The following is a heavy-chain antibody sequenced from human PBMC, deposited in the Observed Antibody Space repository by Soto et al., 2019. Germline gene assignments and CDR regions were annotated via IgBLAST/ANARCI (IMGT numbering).Heavy chain of an antibody. CDR2: INAGNGNT. J-gene: IGHJ4*02. D-gene: IGHD3-10*01. V-gene: IGHV1-3*01. CDR1: GYTFTSYA. Sequence: QVQLVQSGAEVKKPGASVKVSCKASGYTFTSYAMHWVRQAPGQRLEWMGWINAGNGNTKYSQKFQGRVTITRDTPGSTAYRELGSQKSEDKVVCYCVREALSGECGRGDLFGGGIDYWGQGTLVTVSS. CDR3: VREALSGECGRGDLFGGGIDY.